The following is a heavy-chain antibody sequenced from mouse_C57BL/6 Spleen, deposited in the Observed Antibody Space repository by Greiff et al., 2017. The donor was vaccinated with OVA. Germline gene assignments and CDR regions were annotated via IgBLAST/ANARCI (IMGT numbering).Heavy chain of an antibody. CDR2: ISYDGSN. D-gene: IGHD2-1*01. J-gene: IGHJ3*01. Sequence: EVKLVESGPGLVKPSQSLSLTCSVTGYSITSGYYWNWIRQFPGNKLEWMGYISYDGSNNYNPSLKNRISITRDTSKNQFFLKLNSVTTEDTATYYCASPYGNYGAWFAYWGQGTLVTVSA. CDR3: ASPYGNYGAWFAY. V-gene: IGHV3-6*01. CDR1: GYSITSGYY.